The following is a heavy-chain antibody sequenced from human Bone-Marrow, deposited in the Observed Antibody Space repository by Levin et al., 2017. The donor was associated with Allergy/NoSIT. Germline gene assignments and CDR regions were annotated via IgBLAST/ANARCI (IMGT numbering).Heavy chain of an antibody. CDR3: AKDRRVSF. CDR2: IKQDGSEK. Sequence: RGESLKISCAASGLIFSDSWMSWVRQAPGQGLEWVATIKQDGSEKNYVDSVKGRFTISRDNAKKSLYLQMNSLRDEDTALYYCAKDRRVSFWGQGVLVTVSS. D-gene: IGHD6-13*01. V-gene: IGHV3-7*01. CDR1: GLIFSDSW. J-gene: IGHJ4*02.